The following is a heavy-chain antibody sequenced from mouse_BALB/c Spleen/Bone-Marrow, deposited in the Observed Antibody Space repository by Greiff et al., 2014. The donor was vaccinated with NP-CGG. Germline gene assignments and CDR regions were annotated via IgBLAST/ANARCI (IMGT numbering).Heavy chain of an antibody. CDR1: GYSFTSYT. CDR2: INPSSGYT. J-gene: IGHJ2*01. D-gene: IGHD2-4*01. V-gene: IGHV1-4*01. CDR3: ARGWDYEGYFDY. Sequence: VKLVESGAELARPGASVKMSCKASGYSFTSYTMHWVKQRPGQGLEWIGYINPSSGYTNYNQKFKDKATLTADKSSSTAYMQQSSLTSEDSAVYYCARGWDYEGYFDYGGQGTTLTVSS.